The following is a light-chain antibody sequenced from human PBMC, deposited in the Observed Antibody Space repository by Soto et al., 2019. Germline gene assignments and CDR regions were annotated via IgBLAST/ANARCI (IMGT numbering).Light chain of an antibody. V-gene: IGLV2-14*01. CDR2: EVT. CDR1: SSDVGGYNY. Sequence: QSALTQPASVSGSPGQSIAISCTGTSSDVGGYNYVSWYQQHPGKAPKLMIYEVTNRPSGVSNRFSGSKSGNTAFLTISGLQAEDEADYYCSSYTLGGVVFGGGTKLTVL. CDR3: SSYTLGGVV. J-gene: IGLJ2*01.